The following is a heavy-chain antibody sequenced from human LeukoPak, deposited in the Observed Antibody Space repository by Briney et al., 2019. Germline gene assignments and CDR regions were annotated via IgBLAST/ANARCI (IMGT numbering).Heavy chain of an antibody. CDR2: IYPCDSDT. CDR1: GYSFTSYW. J-gene: IGHJ3*02. D-gene: IGHD3-22*01. V-gene: IGHV5-51*01. CDR3: ARLSPGGLYYDSSGYFGAFDI. Sequence: GESLKISCKGSGYSFTSYWIGWVRQIPGKGLEWMGIIYPCDSDTRYSPSFQGQVTISADKSISTAYLQWSSLKASDTAMYYCARLSPGGLYYDSSGYFGAFDIWGQGTMVTVSS.